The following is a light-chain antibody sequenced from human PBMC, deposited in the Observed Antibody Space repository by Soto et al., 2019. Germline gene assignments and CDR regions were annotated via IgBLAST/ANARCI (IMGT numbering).Light chain of an antibody. CDR3: QQYYSYPQT. CDR1: QSISSY. Sequence: DIQMTQSPSSLSASVGDRVTITCRASQSISSYLNWYQQKPGKAPKLLIYAASSLQSGVPSRFSGSGSGTDFTLTISCPQSEDFATYYCQQYYSYPQTFGQGTKVDIK. J-gene: IGKJ1*01. V-gene: IGKV1-39*01. CDR2: AAS.